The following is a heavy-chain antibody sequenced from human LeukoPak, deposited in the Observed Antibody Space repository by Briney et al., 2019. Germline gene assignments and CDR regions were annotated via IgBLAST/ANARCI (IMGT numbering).Heavy chain of an antibody. V-gene: IGHV3-33*01. CDR1: GFTFSSYG. CDR3: ARASDRVIFDY. CDR2: IWYDGSNK. J-gene: IGHJ4*02. D-gene: IGHD2-21*01. Sequence: GGSLRLSCAASGFTFSSYGMHWVRQAPGKGLEWVAVIWYDGSNKYYADSVKGRFTISRDNSKNTLYLQMNSLRAEDTAVYYCARASDRVIFDYWGQGTLVTVSS.